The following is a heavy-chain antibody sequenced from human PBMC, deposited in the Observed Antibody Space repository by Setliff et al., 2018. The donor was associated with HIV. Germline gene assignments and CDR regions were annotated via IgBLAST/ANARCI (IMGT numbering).Heavy chain of an antibody. CDR3: TPIHNYTDHCPDS. V-gene: IGHV3-15*01. Sequence: GGSLRLSCVASAASGFTFSDAWMSWVRQAPGKGLEWVGRTRSVSDGGRTDYAAPVKGRYTISRDDSKNMVYLQMNSLKTEDTAMYYCTPIHNYTDHCPDSWGQGTLVTVSS. J-gene: IGHJ5*01. CDR1: GFTFSDAW. D-gene: IGHD2-21*02. CDR2: TRSVSDGGRT.